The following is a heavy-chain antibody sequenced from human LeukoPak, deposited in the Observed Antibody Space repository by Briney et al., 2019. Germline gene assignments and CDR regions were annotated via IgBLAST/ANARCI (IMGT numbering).Heavy chain of an antibody. CDR2: MNPNSGNT. CDR3: AIRPYSSGWYDDY. Sequence: ASTKVSCKASGYTFTSYDINWVRQATGQGLEWMGWMNPNSGNTGYAQKFQGRVTMTRNTSISTAYMELSSLRSEDTAVYYCAIRPYSSGWYDDYWGQGTLVTVSS. V-gene: IGHV1-8*01. J-gene: IGHJ4*02. CDR1: GYTFTSYD. D-gene: IGHD6-19*01.